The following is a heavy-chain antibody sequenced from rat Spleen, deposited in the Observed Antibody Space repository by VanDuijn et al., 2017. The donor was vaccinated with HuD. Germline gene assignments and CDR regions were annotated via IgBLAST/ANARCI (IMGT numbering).Heavy chain of an antibody. D-gene: IGHD1-10*01. CDR3: VKDRGEYNNLFDY. CDR1: GFTFSSFP. CDR2: ISTRGGST. Sequence: EVQLVESGGDLVQPGRSVKLSCAASGFTFSSFPMAWVRQAPTKGLEWVATISTRGGSTYYRDSVKGRFTISRDNAKSTLSLQMNILRSEDTATYYCVKDRGEYNNLFDYWGQGVMVTVSS. V-gene: IGHV5-46*01. J-gene: IGHJ2*01.